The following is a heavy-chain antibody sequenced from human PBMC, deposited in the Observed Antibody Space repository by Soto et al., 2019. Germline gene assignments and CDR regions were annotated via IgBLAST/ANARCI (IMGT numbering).Heavy chain of an antibody. J-gene: IGHJ4*02. Sequence: QVQLQESGPGLVKPSETLSLTFTVSGGSISSYYWSWIRQPPGKGLEWIGYIYYSGSTNYNPSLKRRVPISVDTSKNQYSLKLSSVTAADTAVYYCARRYGGTFDYWGQGTLVTVSS. D-gene: IGHD2-15*01. CDR3: ARRYGGTFDY. CDR1: GGSISSYY. V-gene: IGHV4-59*08. CDR2: IYYSGST.